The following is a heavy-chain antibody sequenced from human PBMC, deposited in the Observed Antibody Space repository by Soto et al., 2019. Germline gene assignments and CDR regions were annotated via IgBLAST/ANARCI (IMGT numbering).Heavy chain of an antibody. CDR2: IDPSDSYT. CDR3: ARRVVVAATPSLYYYYCMDV. Sequence: GESLKISCKGSGYSFTSYWISWVRQMPGKGLEWMGRIDPSDSYTNYSPSFQGHVTISADKSISTAYLQWSSLEASDTAMYYCARRVVVAATPSLYYYYCMDVWGQGTTVTVSS. D-gene: IGHD2-15*01. V-gene: IGHV5-10-1*01. CDR1: GYSFTSYW. J-gene: IGHJ6*02.